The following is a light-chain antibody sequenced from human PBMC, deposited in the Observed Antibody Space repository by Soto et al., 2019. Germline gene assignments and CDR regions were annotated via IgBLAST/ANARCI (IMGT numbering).Light chain of an antibody. V-gene: IGLV2-23*01. CDR3: CSSAPESTYV. Sequence: QSLLANPASVSGSPGQSITISCTGTSSDVGAYNSVSWYQQHPHKAPQVIIYKGTQRPSGVSNRFSGSTSGNAASLTISGLQADDEADYFCCSSAPESTYVFGSGTKVTVL. CDR2: KGT. J-gene: IGLJ1*01. CDR1: SSDVGAYNS.